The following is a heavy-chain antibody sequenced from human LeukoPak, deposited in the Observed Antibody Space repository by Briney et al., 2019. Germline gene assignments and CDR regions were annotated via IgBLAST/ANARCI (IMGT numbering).Heavy chain of an antibody. D-gene: IGHD3-22*01. Sequence: GTSVKVSCKASGFTFTSSAMQWVRQARGQRLEWIGWIVIGSGNTNYAQKFQERVTITRDMSTSTAYMELSSLRSEDTAVYYCAADSSGYYSFDPWGQGTLVTVSS. CDR3: AADSSGYYSFDP. CDR2: IVIGSGNT. V-gene: IGHV1-58*02. CDR1: GFTFTSSA. J-gene: IGHJ5*02.